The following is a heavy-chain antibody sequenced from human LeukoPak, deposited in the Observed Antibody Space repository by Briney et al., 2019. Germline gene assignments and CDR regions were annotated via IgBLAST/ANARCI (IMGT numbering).Heavy chain of an antibody. CDR1: GFSLSNARMG. Sequence: SGPTLVNPTETLTLTCTVSGFSLSNARMGVSWIRQPPGKALEWLAHIFSNDEKSYSTSLKSRLTISKDTSKSQVVLTMTNMDPVDTATYYCARIVHSSSWYGDYYYYYGMDVWGQGTTVTVSS. J-gene: IGHJ6*02. D-gene: IGHD6-13*01. CDR3: ARIVHSSSWYGDYYYYYGMDV. CDR2: IFSNDEK. V-gene: IGHV2-26*01.